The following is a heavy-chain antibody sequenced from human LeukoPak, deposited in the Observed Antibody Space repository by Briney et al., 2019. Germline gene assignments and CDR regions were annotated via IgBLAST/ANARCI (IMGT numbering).Heavy chain of an antibody. D-gene: IGHD2-21*02. CDR1: GFTFSDYY. J-gene: IGHJ4*02. Sequence: GSLRLSCAASGFTFSDYYMSWIRQAPGKGLEGLSYIRSSCTTTYYADSVVGRFTISRDNAKNSLYLQMNSVRAEDTAVYYCARGIGVTGLTAAYWGQGTLVTVSS. CDR3: ARGIGVTGLTAAY. V-gene: IGHV3-11*01. CDR2: IRSSCTTT.